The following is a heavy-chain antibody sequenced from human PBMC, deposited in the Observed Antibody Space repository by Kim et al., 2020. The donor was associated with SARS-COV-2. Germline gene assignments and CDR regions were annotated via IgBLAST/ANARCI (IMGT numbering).Heavy chain of an antibody. V-gene: IGHV5-51*01. CDR3: GRPSQGGYYYYGMDV. Sequence: GESLKISCKGSGYNFTSYWIGWVRQMPGKGLEWMGIIYPGDSDTRYSPSFQGQVTISADKSISTAYLQWSSLKASDTAMYYCGRPSQGGYYYYGMDVWGQGTTVTVSS. CDR2: IYPGDSDT. D-gene: IGHD3-16*01. CDR1: GYNFTSYW. J-gene: IGHJ6*02.